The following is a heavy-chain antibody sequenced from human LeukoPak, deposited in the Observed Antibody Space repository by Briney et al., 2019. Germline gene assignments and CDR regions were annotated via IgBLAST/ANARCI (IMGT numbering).Heavy chain of an antibody. CDR3: ARTEANDRADGNFDL. J-gene: IGHJ2*01. Sequence: ASVRVSCKASGYTFTAYYIQWVRQAPGQGLEWMGRINPNSGVTNYAPKFQGRVTMTRDTSISTAFLELSGLRSDDTAIYYCARTEANDRADGNFDLWGRGTVVVVSS. D-gene: IGHD1-1*01. CDR2: INPNSGVT. CDR1: GYTFTAYY. V-gene: IGHV1-2*06.